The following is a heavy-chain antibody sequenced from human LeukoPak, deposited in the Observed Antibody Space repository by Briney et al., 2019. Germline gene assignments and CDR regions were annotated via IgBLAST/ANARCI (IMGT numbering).Heavy chain of an antibody. V-gene: IGHV4-59*08. CDR1: GGSFSGYY. J-gene: IGHJ4*02. D-gene: IGHD5-18*01. CDR2: IYYSGST. CDR3: ARQQYSYGYAYLDY. Sequence: SETLSLTCAVYGGSFSGYYWSWIRQPPGKGLEWIGYIYYSGSTNYNPSLKSRVTISVDTSKNQFSLKLSSVTAADTAVYYCARQQYSYGYAYLDYWGQGTLVTVSS.